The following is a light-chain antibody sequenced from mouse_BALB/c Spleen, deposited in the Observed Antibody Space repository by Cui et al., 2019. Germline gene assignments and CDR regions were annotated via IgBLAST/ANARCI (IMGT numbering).Light chain of an antibody. CDR1: SIVTY. V-gene: IGKV4-72*01. J-gene: IGKJ4*01. CDR3: QQWSSNPYT. CDR2: ATS. Sequence: QLVLSQSPAILSASPGEKVTRTCRSISIVTYMHWYQQKPGSSPKPWIYATSNLASGVPARFSGSGSGTSYSLTISRVEAEDAATYYCQQWSSNPYTFGWGTKLEIK.